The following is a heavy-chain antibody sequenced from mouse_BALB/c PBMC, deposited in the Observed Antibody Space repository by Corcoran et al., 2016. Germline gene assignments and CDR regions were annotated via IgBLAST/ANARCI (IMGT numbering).Heavy chain of an antibody. J-gene: IGHJ2*01. CDR3: ARSLYYGNYGDY. V-gene: IGHV1-77*01. CDR1: GYTFTDYY. D-gene: IGHD2-1*01. CDR2: IYPGSGNT. Sequence: QVQLQQSGAELARPGASVKLSCKASGYTFTDYYINWVKQRTGQGLEWIGEIYPGSGNTYYNEKFKGKATLTADKSSSTAYMQLSSLTSEDSAVYFCARSLYYGNYGDYWGQGTTLTVSS.